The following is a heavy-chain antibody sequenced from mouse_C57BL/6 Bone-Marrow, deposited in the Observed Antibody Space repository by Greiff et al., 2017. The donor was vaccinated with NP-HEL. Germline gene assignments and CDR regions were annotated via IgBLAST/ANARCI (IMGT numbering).Heavy chain of an antibody. Sequence: QVQLQQPGAELVRPGTSVKLSCKASGYTFTSYWMHWVKQRPGQGLEWIGVIDPSDSYTNYNQKFKGKATLTVDTSSSTAYMQLSSLTSEDSSGYYCARTAPYYFDYWGQGTTLTVSS. D-gene: IGHD3-1*01. CDR3: ARTAPYYFDY. J-gene: IGHJ2*01. V-gene: IGHV1-59*01. CDR2: IDPSDSYT. CDR1: GYTFTSYW.